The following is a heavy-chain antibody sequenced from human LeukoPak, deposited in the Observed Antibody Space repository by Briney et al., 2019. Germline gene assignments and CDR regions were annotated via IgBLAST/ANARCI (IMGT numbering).Heavy chain of an antibody. Sequence: GGSLRLSCAASGFTFSPYTMNWVRQAPGKGLEWVSSISSSSTSIYYADSLKGRFTISRDNAKNSVYLQMNSLTAEDTAVYYCARDHSYYFDYWGQGTLVTVSS. CDR1: GFTFSPYT. D-gene: IGHD2-21*01. CDR2: ISSSSTSI. J-gene: IGHJ4*02. CDR3: ARDHSYYFDY. V-gene: IGHV3-21*01.